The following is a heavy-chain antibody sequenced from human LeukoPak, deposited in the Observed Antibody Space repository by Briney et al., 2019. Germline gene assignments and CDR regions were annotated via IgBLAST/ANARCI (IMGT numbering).Heavy chain of an antibody. Sequence: SVKVSCKASGGTFSRYAINWVRQAPGQGLEWMGGIIPIFGTANYAQKFQGRVTITADESTSTAYMELSSLRSEDTAVYYCARDRYYYDSSGYYSYWYFDLWGRGTLVTVSS. CDR2: IIPIFGTA. J-gene: IGHJ2*01. V-gene: IGHV1-69*13. CDR3: ARDRYYYDSSGYYSYWYFDL. CDR1: GGTFSRYA. D-gene: IGHD3-22*01.